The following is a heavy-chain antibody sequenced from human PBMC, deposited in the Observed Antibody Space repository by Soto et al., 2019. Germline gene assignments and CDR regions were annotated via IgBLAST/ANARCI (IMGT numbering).Heavy chain of an antibody. CDR3: ARVSGRGWYNWFDP. D-gene: IGHD6-19*01. J-gene: IGHJ5*02. Sequence: SGKVCCKASAGNFTSHGVSWVRQGPGQGLEFMGGIMPLFGTTNYAQKFRGRVTITADEPTSTVYMELRSLRSEDTAVYYCARVSGRGWYNWFDPWGQGTPVTVSS. CDR1: AGNFTSHG. V-gene: IGHV1-69*13. CDR2: IMPLFGTT.